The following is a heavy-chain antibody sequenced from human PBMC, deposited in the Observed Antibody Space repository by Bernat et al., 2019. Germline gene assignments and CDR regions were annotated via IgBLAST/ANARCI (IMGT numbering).Heavy chain of an antibody. D-gene: IGHD3-22*01. V-gene: IGHV3-30*18. J-gene: IGHJ6*02. CDR2: ISYDGSNK. CDR3: AKDIVYYYDSSCYYDPYYYGMDV. Sequence: QVQLVESGGGVVQPGRSLRLSCAASGFTFSSYGMHWVRQAPGKGLEWVAVISYDGSNKYYADSVKGRFTISRDNSKNTLYLQMNSLRAEDTAVYYCAKDIVYYYDSSCYYDPYYYGMDVWGQGTTVTVSS. CDR1: GFTFSSYG.